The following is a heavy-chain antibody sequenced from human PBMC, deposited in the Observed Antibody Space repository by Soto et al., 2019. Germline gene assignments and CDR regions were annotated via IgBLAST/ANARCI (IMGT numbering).Heavy chain of an antibody. CDR2: ISGSGGST. D-gene: IGHD4-4*01. J-gene: IGHJ6*03. Sequence: GGSLRLSCAASGFTFSSYAMSWVRQAPGKGLEWVSAISGSGGSTYYADSVKGRFTISRDNSKNTLYLQMNSLRAEDTAVYYCAKDTTVLYYYYYMDVWGKGTTVTVSS. CDR3: AKDTTVLYYYYYMDV. CDR1: GFTFSSYA. V-gene: IGHV3-23*01.